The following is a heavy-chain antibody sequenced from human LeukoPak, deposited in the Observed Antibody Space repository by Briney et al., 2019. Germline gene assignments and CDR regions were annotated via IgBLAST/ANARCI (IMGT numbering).Heavy chain of an antibody. V-gene: IGHV3-20*04. CDR3: VRYDFWSGAKGGDY. D-gene: IGHD3-3*01. CDR1: GFSFDGYG. Sequence: GGSLRLSRVASGFSFDGYGMSWVRQAPEKGLEWVSSINYNGANTAYVDSVKGRFTISRDNAKNSLYLQMNSLRAEDTALYYCVRYDFWSGAKGGDYWGQGTLVTVSS. CDR2: INYNGANT. J-gene: IGHJ4*02.